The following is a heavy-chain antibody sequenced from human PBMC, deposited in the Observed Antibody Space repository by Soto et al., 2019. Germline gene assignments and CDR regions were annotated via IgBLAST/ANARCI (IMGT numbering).Heavy chain of an antibody. J-gene: IGHJ6*02. CDR3: ARDLPNWGPAYYYYGMEG. V-gene: IGHV1-2*04. D-gene: IGHD7-27*01. CDR2: INPNSGGT. Sequence: GASVKVSCKASGYTFTGYYMHWVRQAPGQGLEWMGWINPNSGGTNYAQKFQGWVTMTRDTSTSTAYMELSRLRSEDTAVYYCARDLPNWGPAYYYYGMEGWGQGTTVTVSS. CDR1: GYTFTGYY.